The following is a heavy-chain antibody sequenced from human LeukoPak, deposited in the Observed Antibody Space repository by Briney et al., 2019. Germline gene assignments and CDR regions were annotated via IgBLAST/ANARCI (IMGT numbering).Heavy chain of an antibody. Sequence: PSETLSLTCTVSDGSVSNYYCSWIRQAAGKGLEWIGRIYTTGSTNYNPSLKSRVTISVDTSKNQFSLKLSSVTAADTAVYYCARGYCSGGSCYSPPGYYFDYWGQGTLVTVSS. CDR3: ARGYCSGGSCYSPPGYYFDY. V-gene: IGHV4-4*07. CDR1: DGSVSNYY. CDR2: IYTTGST. D-gene: IGHD2-15*01. J-gene: IGHJ4*02.